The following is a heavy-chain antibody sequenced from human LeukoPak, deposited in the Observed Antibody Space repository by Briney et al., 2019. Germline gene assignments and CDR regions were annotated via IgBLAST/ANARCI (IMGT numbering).Heavy chain of an antibody. CDR2: MNPNSGNT. V-gene: IGHV1-8*01. D-gene: IGHD2-2*01. Sequence: GASVKVSCKASGYTFTSYDINWVRQATGQGLEWMGWMNPNSGNTGYAQKFQGRVTITADESTSTAYMELSSLRSEDTAVYYCARLFGCSSTSCYVWGQGTLVTVSS. J-gene: IGHJ4*02. CDR3: ARLFGCSSTSCYV. CDR1: GYTFTSYD.